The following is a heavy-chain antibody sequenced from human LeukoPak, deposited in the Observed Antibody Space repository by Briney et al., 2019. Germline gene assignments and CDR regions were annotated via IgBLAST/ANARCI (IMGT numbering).Heavy chain of an antibody. Sequence: ASVKVSCKASGYTSTSYDINWVRQATGQGLEWMGWMNPNSGNTGYAQKFQGRVTMTRNTSISTAYMELSSLRSEDTAVYYCARVYGGYYYYYYYMDVWGKGTTVTVSS. CDR3: ARVYGGYYYYYYYMDV. CDR2: MNPNSGNT. D-gene: IGHD4/OR15-4a*01. CDR1: GYTSTSYD. J-gene: IGHJ6*03. V-gene: IGHV1-8*01.